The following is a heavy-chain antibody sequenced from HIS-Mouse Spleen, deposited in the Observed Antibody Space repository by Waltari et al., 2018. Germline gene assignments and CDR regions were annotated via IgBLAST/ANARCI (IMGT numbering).Heavy chain of an antibody. CDR2: IYYSGCT. D-gene: IGHD6-13*01. J-gene: IGHJ2*01. CDR3: AREIPYSSSWYDWYFDL. Sequence: QLQLQESGPGLVKPSETLSLTCTVSGGSISSSSYYWGWIRQPPGKGLEWIGSIYYSGCTYYNPSLKGRVTRSVDTSKNQFSLKRSSVTAADTAVYYCAREIPYSSSWYDWYFDLWGRGTLVTVSS. V-gene: IGHV4-39*07. CDR1: GGSISSSSYY.